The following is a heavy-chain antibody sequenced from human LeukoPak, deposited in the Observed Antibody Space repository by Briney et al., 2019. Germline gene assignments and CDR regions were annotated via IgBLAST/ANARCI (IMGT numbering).Heavy chain of an antibody. CDR2: IKQDGNEK. D-gene: IGHD3-10*01. V-gene: IGHV3-7*01. CDR3: ARDYGVLAY. J-gene: IGHJ4*02. Sequence: GGSLRLSCAASGFTFSSYWMTWVRQAPGKGLEWVANIKQDGNEKYYLDSVKGRFTISRDNVRNSLDLQMSSLRAEDTAVYYCARDYGVLAYWGQGTLVTVSS. CDR1: GFTFSSYW.